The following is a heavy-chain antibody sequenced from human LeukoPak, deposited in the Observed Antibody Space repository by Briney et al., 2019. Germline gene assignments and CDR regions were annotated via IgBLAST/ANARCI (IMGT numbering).Heavy chain of an antibody. CDR2: ISTSFGRT. V-gene: IGHV3-23*01. CDR1: GFTFTTYD. Sequence: QSGGSLRLSCVASGFTFTTYDMSWVRQAPGKGLEWVSGISTSFGRTYYADSVNGRFTFSRDNSKNTLYLQMNNLRAEDTAVYYCAKDRLRGDCPNGVCYIGAGPFDSWGQGTLVTVSS. CDR3: AKDRLRGDCPNGVCYIGAGPFDS. D-gene: IGHD2-8*01. J-gene: IGHJ4*02.